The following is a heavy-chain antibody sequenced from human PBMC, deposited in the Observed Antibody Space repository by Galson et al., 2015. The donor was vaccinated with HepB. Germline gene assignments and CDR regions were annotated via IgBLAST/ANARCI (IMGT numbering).Heavy chain of an antibody. V-gene: IGHV3-21*01. CDR2: ISSSSSYI. CDR1: GFTFSSYS. Sequence: SLRLSCAASGFTFSSYSMNWVRQAPGKGLEWVSSISSSSSYIYYADSVKGRFTISRDNAKNSLYLQMNSLRAEDTAVYYCARDEGYDFWSGYYTWFDPWGQGTLVTVSS. CDR3: ARDEGYDFWSGYYTWFDP. J-gene: IGHJ5*02. D-gene: IGHD3-3*01.